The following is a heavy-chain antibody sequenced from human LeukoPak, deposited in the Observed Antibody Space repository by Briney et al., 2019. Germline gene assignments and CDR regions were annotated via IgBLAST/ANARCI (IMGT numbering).Heavy chain of an antibody. CDR3: AKLTHIRWFDP. V-gene: IGHV3-23*01. D-gene: IGHD2-15*01. Sequence: GGSLRLSCAASGFTFSSYGMRWVRQAAGKGREWVSAISGSGGSTYYADSVKGRFTIYRENSNNTLYLQMNSLRAEDTAVYYCAKLTHIRWFDPWGQGTLVTVSS. CDR1: GFTFSSYG. J-gene: IGHJ5*02. CDR2: ISGSGGST.